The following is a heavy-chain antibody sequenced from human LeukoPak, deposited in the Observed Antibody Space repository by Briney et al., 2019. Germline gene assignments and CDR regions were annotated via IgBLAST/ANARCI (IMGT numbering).Heavy chain of an antibody. V-gene: IGHV4-59*01. CDR2: IYYSGTT. CDR3: ARFNYYGSGSYHHYYMDV. D-gene: IGHD3-10*01. J-gene: IGHJ6*03. Sequence: SETLSLTCTVSGGSISNYYWNWIRQPPGKGLELIGYIYYSGTTNYNPSLKSRVSMSVDTSKNQFSLKLSSVTAADTAVYYCARFNYYGSGSYHHYYMDVWGKGTTVTISS. CDR1: GGSISNYY.